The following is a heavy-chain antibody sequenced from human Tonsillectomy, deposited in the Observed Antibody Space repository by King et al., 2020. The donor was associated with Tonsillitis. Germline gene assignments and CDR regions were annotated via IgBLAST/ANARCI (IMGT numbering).Heavy chain of an antibody. CDR2: IYTSGST. D-gene: IGHD3-3*01. Sequence: QLQESGPGLVKPSQTLSLTCTVSGGSISSGSYYWSWIRQPAGKGLEWIGRIYTSGSTNYNPSLKSRVTMSVDTSKNQFSLKLSSVTAADTAVYYCARVVSEVLRFLEWPDPYYYYYMDVWGKGTTVTVSS. CDR3: ARVVSEVLRFLEWPDPYYYYYMDV. CDR1: GGSISSGSYY. J-gene: IGHJ6*03. V-gene: IGHV4-61*02.